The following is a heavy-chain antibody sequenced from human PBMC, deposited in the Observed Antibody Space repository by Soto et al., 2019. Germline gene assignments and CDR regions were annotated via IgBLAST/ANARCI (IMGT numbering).Heavy chain of an antibody. CDR1: GFTFGTYA. Sequence: PGGSLRLSCTASGFTFGTYAMNWVRQAPGKGLEWVSGVDASGGSTYYATSVKGRFTISRDNSQNTLYLQMDSLRVEDTALYYCAKFKGDHCYGHSDDWGKGVLVTVSS. CDR2: VDASGGST. V-gene: IGHV3-23*01. CDR3: AKFKGDHCYGHSDD. D-gene: IGHD2-15*01. J-gene: IGHJ4*02.